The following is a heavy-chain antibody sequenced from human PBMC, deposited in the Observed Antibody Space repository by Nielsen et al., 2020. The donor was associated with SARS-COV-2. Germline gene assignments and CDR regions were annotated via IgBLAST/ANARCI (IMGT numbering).Heavy chain of an antibody. Sequence: GESLKISCAASGFTFSSYAMHWVRQAPGKGLEWVAVISYDGSNKYCADSVKGRFTISRDNSKNTLYLQMNSLRAEDTAVYYCARGNGWGSYFDYWGQGTLVTVSS. J-gene: IGHJ4*02. CDR3: ARGNGWGSYFDY. CDR2: ISYDGSNK. V-gene: IGHV3-30-3*01. D-gene: IGHD7-27*01. CDR1: GFTFSSYA.